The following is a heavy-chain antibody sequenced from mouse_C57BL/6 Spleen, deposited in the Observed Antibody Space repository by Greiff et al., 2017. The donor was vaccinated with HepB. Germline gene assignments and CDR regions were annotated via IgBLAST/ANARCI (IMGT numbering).Heavy chain of an antibody. Sequence: VHLVESGPGLVQPSQSLSITCTVSGFSLTSYGVHWVRQSPGKGLEWLGVIWRGGSTDYNAAFMSRLSITKDNSKSQVFFKMNSLQADDTAIYYCAKNLGDYAGVDYWGQGTTLTVSS. D-gene: IGHD2-4*01. CDR3: AKNLGDYAGVDY. CDR1: GFSLTSYG. CDR2: IWRGGST. J-gene: IGHJ2*01. V-gene: IGHV2-5*01.